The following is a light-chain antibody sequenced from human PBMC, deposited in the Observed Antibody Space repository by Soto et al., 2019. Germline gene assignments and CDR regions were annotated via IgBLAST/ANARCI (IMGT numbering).Light chain of an antibody. CDR1: QSISSSY. CDR2: GAS. Sequence: EIVLTQSPGTRSLSPGERATLSCRASQSISSSYLAWYQQKPGQDPRLLVYGASSRATGIPDRFSGSGSGTDFTLTISRLEPEDFAVYYCQQYGSSRFTFGPGTKVDIK. V-gene: IGKV3-20*01. J-gene: IGKJ3*01. CDR3: QQYGSSRFT.